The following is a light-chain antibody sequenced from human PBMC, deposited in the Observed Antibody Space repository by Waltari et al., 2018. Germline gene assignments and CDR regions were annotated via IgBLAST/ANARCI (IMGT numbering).Light chain of an antibody. CDR1: SSNIGAGYD. CDR2: GNS. V-gene: IGLV1-40*01. Sequence: QSVLTQQPSVSGAPGQRVTISCPGSSSNIGAGYDVHGYQQLPGTAPKLLIYGNSNRPSGVPDRFSGSKSGTSASLAITGLQAEDEADYYCQSYDSSLSGSWVFGGGTKLTVL. J-gene: IGLJ2*01. CDR3: QSYDSSLSGSWV.